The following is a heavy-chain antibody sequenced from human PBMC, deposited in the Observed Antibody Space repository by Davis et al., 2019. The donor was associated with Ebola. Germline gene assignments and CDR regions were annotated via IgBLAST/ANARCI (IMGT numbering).Heavy chain of an antibody. CDR2: ISYDGSNK. D-gene: IGHD2-15*01. V-gene: IGHV3-30*03. Sequence: GESLKISCAASGFTFSSYGMHWVRQAPGKGLEWVAVISYDGSNKYYADSVKGRFTISRDNSKNTLYLQMNSLRAEDTAVYYCARETTRGSEYCSGGSCFPIWGQGTLVTVSS. J-gene: IGHJ4*02. CDR1: GFTFSSYG. CDR3: ARETTRGSEYCSGGSCFPI.